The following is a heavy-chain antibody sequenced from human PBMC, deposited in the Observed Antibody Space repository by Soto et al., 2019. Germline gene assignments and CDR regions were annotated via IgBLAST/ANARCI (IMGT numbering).Heavy chain of an antibody. J-gene: IGHJ6*02. CDR3: ARGGGSGSSFVGYYYYTLDV. CDR1: GFTFSTYG. V-gene: IGHV3-33*01. Sequence: QVQLVESGGGVVQPGRSLRLSCTASGFTFSTYGMHWVRQAPGKGLEWVTVIWYDGSNKYYADSVKGRFTISRDNSKNTLYLQMNSPRADDTAVYYCARGGGSGSSFVGYYYYTLDVWGQGTTVTVSS. CDR2: IWYDGSNK. D-gene: IGHD1-26*01.